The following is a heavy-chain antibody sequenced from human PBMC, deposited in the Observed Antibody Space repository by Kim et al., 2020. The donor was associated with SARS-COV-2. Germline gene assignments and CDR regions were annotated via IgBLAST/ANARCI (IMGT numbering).Heavy chain of an antibody. V-gene: IGHV3-33*01. CDR1: GFTFSSYG. J-gene: IGHJ6*02. Sequence: GGSLRLSCAASGFTFSSYGMHWVRQAPGKGLEWVAVIWYDGSNKYYADSVKGRFTISRDNSKNTLYLQMNSLRAEDTAVYYCARDSGYSGYDYGSATAIRGGYYYYGMDVWGQGTTVTVSS. CDR2: IWYDGSNK. D-gene: IGHD5-12*01. CDR3: ARDSGYSGYDYGSATAIRGGYYYYGMDV.